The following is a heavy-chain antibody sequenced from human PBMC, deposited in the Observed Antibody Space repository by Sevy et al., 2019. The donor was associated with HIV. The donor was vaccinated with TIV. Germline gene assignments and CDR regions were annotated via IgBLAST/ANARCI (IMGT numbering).Heavy chain of an antibody. V-gene: IGHV4-61*01. J-gene: IGHJ6*02. D-gene: IGHD3-10*01. CDR1: GGSVSSGSYY. CDR3: ARDRGRVGMDV. CDR2: IYYSGST. Sequence: SETLSLTCTVSGGSVSSGSYYWSWIRQPPGKGLEWIGYIYYSGSTNYNPSLKSRVTISVDTSKNQFSLKLSSVTAADTVVYYCARDRGRVGMDVWGQGTTVTVSS.